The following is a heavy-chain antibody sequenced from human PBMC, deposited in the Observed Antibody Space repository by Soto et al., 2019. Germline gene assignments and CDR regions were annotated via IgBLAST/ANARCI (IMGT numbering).Heavy chain of an antibody. D-gene: IGHD1-7*01. Sequence: PSETLSLTCAVSGGSISSSNWWSWVRQPPGKGLEWIGEIYHSGSTNYNPSLKSRVTISVDKSKNQFSLKLSSVTAADTAVYYCARDRITGTTVAFDIWGQGTMVTVSS. V-gene: IGHV4-4*02. J-gene: IGHJ3*02. CDR1: GGSISSSNW. CDR2: IYHSGST. CDR3: ARDRITGTTVAFDI.